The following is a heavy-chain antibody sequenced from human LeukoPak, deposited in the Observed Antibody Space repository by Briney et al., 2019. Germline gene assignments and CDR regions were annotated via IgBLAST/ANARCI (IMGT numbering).Heavy chain of an antibody. D-gene: IGHD6-6*01. CDR3: ARGDLAARMGY. CDR1: GGSFSGYF. Sequence: SETLSLTCAVYGGSFSGYFWTWIRQPPGKGLEWIGEINPGGSTNYNPSLKSRVTISIDTSRNQFSLKLSSVTAADTAVYYCARGDLAARMGYWGQGTLVTVSS. V-gene: IGHV4-34*01. CDR2: INPGGST. J-gene: IGHJ4*02.